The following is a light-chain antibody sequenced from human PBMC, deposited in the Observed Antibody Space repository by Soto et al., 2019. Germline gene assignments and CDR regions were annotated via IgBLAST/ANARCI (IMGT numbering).Light chain of an antibody. V-gene: IGKV3-11*01. CDR3: QQYDSYSPLT. J-gene: IGKJ4*01. Sequence: VLTQSPAALSLSPGERATLSCRASQSISEFLAWYQQKPGQAPRLLIYDASNRATGTPARFSGSGSGTDFTLTISSLQPDDFATYYCQQYDSYSPLTFGGGTKVDIK. CDR2: DAS. CDR1: QSISEF.